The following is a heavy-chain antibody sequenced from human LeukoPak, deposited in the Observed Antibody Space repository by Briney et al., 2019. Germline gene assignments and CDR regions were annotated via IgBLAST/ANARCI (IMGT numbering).Heavy chain of an antibody. Sequence: KTGGSLRLSCAASGFTFSNYEMNWVRQAPGKGLEWVSYISSSSGVTIYYADSVKGRFTISRDNAKNSLYLQMNSLRAEDTAVYYCARCSSGWYFFDSWGQGTLVTVSS. V-gene: IGHV3-48*03. CDR1: GFTFSNYE. J-gene: IGHJ4*02. CDR2: ISSSSGVTI. CDR3: ARCSSGWYFFDS. D-gene: IGHD6-19*01.